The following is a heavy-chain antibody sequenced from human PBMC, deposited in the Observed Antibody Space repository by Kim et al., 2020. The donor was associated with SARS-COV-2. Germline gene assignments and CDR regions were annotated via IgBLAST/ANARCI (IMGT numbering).Heavy chain of an antibody. CDR2: IKSKTDGGTT. CDR1: GFTFSNAW. Sequence: GGSLRLSCAASGFTFSNAWMSWVRQAPGKGLEWVGRIKSKTDGGTTDYAAPVKGRFTISRDDSKNTLYLQMNSLKTEDTAVYYCTTTWIWFGESAPDYWGQGTLVTVSS. V-gene: IGHV3-15*01. CDR3: TTTWIWFGESAPDY. D-gene: IGHD3-10*01. J-gene: IGHJ4*02.